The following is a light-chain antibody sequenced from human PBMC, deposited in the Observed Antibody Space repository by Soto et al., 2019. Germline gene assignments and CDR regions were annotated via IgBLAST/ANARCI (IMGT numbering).Light chain of an antibody. CDR2: DNS. V-gene: IGLV1-40*01. CDR3: QSYDSSLSVV. CDR1: TSNIGAGYD. J-gene: IGLJ3*02. Sequence: QSVLTQPPSMSGAPGQRVTISCTGSTSNIGAGYDVHWYQQLPGTAPKLLIYDNSYRPSGVPDRFSGSRSGTSASLAITGLQADDEADYYCQSYDSSLSVVFGGGTKLTVL.